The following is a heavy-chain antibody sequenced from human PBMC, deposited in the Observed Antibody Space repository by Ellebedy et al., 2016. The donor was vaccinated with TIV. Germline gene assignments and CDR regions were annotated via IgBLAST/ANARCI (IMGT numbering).Heavy chain of an antibody. CDR1: GFTFSTYG. CDR3: AKDLNPNSGSHRGADY. CDR2: ISYDGSSE. J-gene: IGHJ4*02. V-gene: IGHV3-30*18. Sequence: GESLKISCAASGFTFSTYGMHWVRQAPGKGLEWVAIISYDGSSEYYADSVKGRFTISRDNSDNTLSLQMNSLRDEDTAVYYCAKDLNPNSGSHRGADYWGQGTLVTVSS. D-gene: IGHD1-26*01.